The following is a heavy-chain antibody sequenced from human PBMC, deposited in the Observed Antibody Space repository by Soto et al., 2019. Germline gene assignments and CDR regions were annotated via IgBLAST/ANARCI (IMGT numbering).Heavy chain of an antibody. CDR1: GDSVGSSAAMY. CDR2: IYRSGST. CDR3: PRAHESGDYHGTSS. D-gene: IGHD5-12*01. J-gene: IGHJ6*02. Sequence: QVQLQESGPGLVKPAETLSLTCTVSGDSVGSSAAMYWAWVRQPPGKELEFIGKIYRSGSTLLNSSPQSRLTLSVGPSESQFRLDLRSATVGDTARYFCPRAHESGDYHGTSSWGPGITVSVSS. V-gene: IGHV4-61*08.